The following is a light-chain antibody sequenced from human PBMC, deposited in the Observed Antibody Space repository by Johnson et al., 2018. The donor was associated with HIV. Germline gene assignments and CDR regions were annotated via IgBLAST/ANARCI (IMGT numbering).Light chain of an antibody. CDR2: DNN. CDR3: GTWDSNRSVYV. V-gene: IGLV1-51*01. Sequence: QSVLTQPPSVSAAPGQRVTISCSGSSSNIGNNYVSWYQHLPGTAPKLLIYDNNKRPSGIPDRFSGSKSGTSATRGITGLQTGDEADYYCGTWDSNRSVYVFGTGTKVSVL. J-gene: IGLJ1*01. CDR1: SSNIGNNY.